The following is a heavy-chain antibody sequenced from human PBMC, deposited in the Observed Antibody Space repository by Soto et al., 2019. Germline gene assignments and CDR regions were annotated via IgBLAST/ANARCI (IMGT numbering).Heavy chain of an antibody. V-gene: IGHV1-46*01. Sequence: RASVKVSCKASGYTFTSYYMHWVRQAPGQGLEWMGIINPSGGSTSYAQKFQGRVTMTRDTSTSTVYMELSSLRSEDTAVYYCARGYRTDYYDSSGYYASFDYWGQGTLVTV. CDR2: INPSGGST. J-gene: IGHJ4*02. CDR3: ARGYRTDYYDSSGYYASFDY. CDR1: GYTFTSYY. D-gene: IGHD3-22*01.